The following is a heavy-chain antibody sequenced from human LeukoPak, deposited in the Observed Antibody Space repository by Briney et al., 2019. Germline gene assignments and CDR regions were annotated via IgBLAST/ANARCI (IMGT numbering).Heavy chain of an antibody. CDR1: GFTFSSYW. CDR3: ARVGYSGYDFDYFDY. Sequence: PGGSLRLSCAASGFTFSSYWMSWVRQAPGKGLEWVANIKQDGSEKYYVDSVKGRFTISRDNAKNSLYLQMNSLRAEDTAVYYCARVGYSGYDFDYFDYWGQGTLVTVSS. V-gene: IGHV3-7*01. CDR2: IKQDGSEK. D-gene: IGHD5-12*01. J-gene: IGHJ4*02.